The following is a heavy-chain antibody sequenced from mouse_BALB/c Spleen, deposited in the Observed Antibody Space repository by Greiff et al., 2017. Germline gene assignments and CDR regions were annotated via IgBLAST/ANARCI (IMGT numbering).Heavy chain of an antibody. CDR3: TRRRDRYYFDY. Sequence: QVQLKQPGAELVKPGASVKLSCKASGYTFTSYWMHWVKQRPGQGLEWIGEIDPSDSYTNYNQKFKGKATLTVDKSSSTAYMQLSSLTSEDSAVYCCTRRRDRYYFDYWGQGTTLTVSS. D-gene: IGHD3-3*01. V-gene: IGHV1-69*02. J-gene: IGHJ2*01. CDR2: IDPSDSYT. CDR1: GYTFTSYW.